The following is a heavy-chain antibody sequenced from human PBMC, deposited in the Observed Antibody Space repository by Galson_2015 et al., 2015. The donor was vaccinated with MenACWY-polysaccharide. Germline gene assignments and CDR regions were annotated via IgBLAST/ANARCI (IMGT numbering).Heavy chain of an antibody. Sequence: SLRLSCAASGLTFGINSINWVRQAPGKGLEWISYISGSGGTIYCADSVKGRFTISRDNAKNSVYLQMNSLRAEDTAVYYCARVKCTNGICLITYYYGMDVWGRGTTVTVSS. CDR2: ISGSGGTI. CDR1: GLTFGINS. J-gene: IGHJ6*02. D-gene: IGHD2-8*01. CDR3: ARVKCTNGICLITYYYGMDV. V-gene: IGHV3-48*01.